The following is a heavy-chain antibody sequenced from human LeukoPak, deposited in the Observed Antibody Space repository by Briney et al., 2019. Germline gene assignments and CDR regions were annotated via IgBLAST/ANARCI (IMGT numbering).Heavy chain of an antibody. V-gene: IGHV3-9*01. CDR3: AKDIGPRGSAFDY. Sequence: PGRSLRLSCAASGFTFDDYAMHWVRQAPGKGLEWVSGISWNSGSIGCADSVKGRFTISRDNAKNSLYLQMNSLRAEDTALYYCAKDIGPRGSAFDYWGQGTLVTVSS. D-gene: IGHD1-26*01. CDR1: GFTFDDYA. CDR2: ISWNSGSI. J-gene: IGHJ4*02.